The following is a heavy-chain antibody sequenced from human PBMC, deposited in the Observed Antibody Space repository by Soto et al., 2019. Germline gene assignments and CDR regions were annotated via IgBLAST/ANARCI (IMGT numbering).Heavy chain of an antibody. CDR1: GGFTSTNNW. D-gene: IGHD3-10*01. V-gene: IGHV4-4*02. CDR2: AYHSGST. Sequence: PSGTLSLTCAVSGGFTSTNNWWSWVRQPPGKGLEWIGDAYHSGSTEYNPSLKSRVSISVDKSKNQISLKLTSATAADTAVYYCARSPPSSYYGGSGTFDYWGQGTLVTVSS. CDR3: ARSPPSSYYGGSGTFDY. J-gene: IGHJ4*02.